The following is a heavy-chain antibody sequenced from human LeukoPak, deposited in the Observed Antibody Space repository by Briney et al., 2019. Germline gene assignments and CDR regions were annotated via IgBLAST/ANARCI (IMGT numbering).Heavy chain of an antibody. CDR2: INPNSGGT. Sequence: ASVTVSCKASGYTFTGYYMHWVRQAPGQGLEWMGWINPNSGGTNYAQKFQGRVTMTRDTSISTAYMELSRLRSDDTAVYYCARGSTTYYYDSSGYYHFDYWGQGTLVTVSS. J-gene: IGHJ4*02. CDR1: GYTFTGYY. D-gene: IGHD3-22*01. V-gene: IGHV1-2*02. CDR3: ARGSTTYYYDSSGYYHFDY.